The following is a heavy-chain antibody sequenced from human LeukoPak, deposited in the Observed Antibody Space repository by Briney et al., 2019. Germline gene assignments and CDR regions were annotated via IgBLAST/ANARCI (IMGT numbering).Heavy chain of an antibody. CDR2: IYPNGST. J-gene: IGHJ6*04. V-gene: IGHV4-59*01. Sequence: SETLSPTCSVSGGPINFYWSWIRQSPGKGLEWIGCIYPNGSTSYNSSLKSRVTISLDTSKKQVSLMLNSVTAADTAVYYCARDVRRALRFNNFYPYFGMDVWGKGTTVIVST. CDR3: ARDVRRALRFNNFYPYFGMDV. D-gene: IGHD3-16*01. CDR1: GGPINFY.